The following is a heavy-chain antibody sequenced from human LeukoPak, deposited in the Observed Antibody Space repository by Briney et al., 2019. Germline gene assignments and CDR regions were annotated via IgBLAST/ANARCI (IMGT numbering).Heavy chain of an antibody. V-gene: IGHV1-8*01. Sequence: ASVKVSCKASGYIFLNYDFNWVRQATGQGPEWMGWMNPNSGDAGYPQKFQGRVTMTRDTSISTAYMELSSLRSEDTAVYYCVRGRNGMDVWGQGTTVTVSS. CDR1: GYIFLNYD. CDR2: MNPNSGDA. J-gene: IGHJ6*02. CDR3: VRGRNGMDV.